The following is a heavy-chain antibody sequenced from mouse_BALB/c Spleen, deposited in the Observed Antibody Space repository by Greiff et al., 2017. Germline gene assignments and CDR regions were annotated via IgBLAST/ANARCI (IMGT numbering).Heavy chain of an antibody. Sequence: EVKVEESGGGLVQPGGSMKLSCVASGFTFSNYWMNWVRQSPEKGLEWVAEIRLKSNNYATHYAESVKGRFTISRDDSKSSVYLQMNNLRAEDTGIYYCPRSGLYAMDYWGQGTSVTVSS. J-gene: IGHJ4*01. CDR2: IRLKSNNYAT. V-gene: IGHV6-6*02. CDR1: GFTFSNYW. CDR3: PRSGLYAMDY. D-gene: IGHD3-1*01.